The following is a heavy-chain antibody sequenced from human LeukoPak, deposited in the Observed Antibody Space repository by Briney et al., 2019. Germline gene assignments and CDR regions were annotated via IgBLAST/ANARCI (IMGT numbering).Heavy chain of an antibody. D-gene: IGHD2-2*01. Sequence: GASVNVSCKASVYTFTDYYMHWVRQAPGQGLEWMGWINPNSGGTNYAQKFQGRVTMTRDTSISTAYMELSRLRSDDTAVYYCARSEYQLLFPFDSWGQGTLVTVSS. CDR2: INPNSGGT. V-gene: IGHV1-2*02. CDR3: ARSEYQLLFPFDS. J-gene: IGHJ4*02. CDR1: VYTFTDYY.